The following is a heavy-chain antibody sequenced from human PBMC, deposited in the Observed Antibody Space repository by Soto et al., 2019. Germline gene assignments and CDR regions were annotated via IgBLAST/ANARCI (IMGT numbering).Heavy chain of an antibody. J-gene: IGHJ6*02. CDR3: ARVYLPDILTGYYFSGTSYYGMDV. V-gene: IGHV4-30-4*01. CDR2: IYYSGST. D-gene: IGHD3-9*01. CDR1: GGSISSGDYY. Sequence: QVQLQESGPGLVKPSQTLSLTCTVSGGSISSGDYYWSWIRQPPGKGLEWIGYIYYSGSTYYNPSLKRRVTISVDTSKNQFSLKLSSVTAADTAVYYCARVYLPDILTGYYFSGTSYYGMDVWGQGTTVTVSS.